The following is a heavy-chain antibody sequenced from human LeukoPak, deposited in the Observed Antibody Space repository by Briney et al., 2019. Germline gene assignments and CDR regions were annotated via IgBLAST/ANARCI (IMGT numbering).Heavy chain of an antibody. V-gene: IGHV4-59*01. CDR1: GGSISSYY. Sequence: SETLSLTCTVSGGSISSYYWSWIRQPPGKGLEWVGFNYYSGSTNYNPSLKSRVTISIDTSKNQFSLKLSSVTAADTAVYYCARAFRVAVAGTRKLGYYYYGMDVWGQGTTVTVSS. CDR2: NYYSGST. CDR3: ARAFRVAVAGTRKLGYYYYGMDV. D-gene: IGHD6-19*01. J-gene: IGHJ6*02.